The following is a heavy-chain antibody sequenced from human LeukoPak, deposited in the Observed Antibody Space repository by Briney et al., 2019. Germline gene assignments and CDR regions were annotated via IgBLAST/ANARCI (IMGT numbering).Heavy chain of an antibody. Sequence: ASVKVSCKASGYTFNNHDINWVRQAPGRGLEWMGWINTYSANTNYAQEFQDRVIMTTDTSTSTVYMELRSLRSDDTAVYYCAREGGIARPPYLYYYIDVWGKGTTVTVSS. CDR3: AREGGIARPPYLYYYIDV. V-gene: IGHV1-18*01. J-gene: IGHJ6*03. D-gene: IGHD6-6*01. CDR1: GYTFNNHD. CDR2: INTYSANT.